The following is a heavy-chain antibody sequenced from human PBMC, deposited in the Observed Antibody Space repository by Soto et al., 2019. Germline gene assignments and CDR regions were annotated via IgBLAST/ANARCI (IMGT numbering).Heavy chain of an antibody. CDR1: GYSFTRFG. J-gene: IGHJ4*02. CDR3: ARDPQYSTSPQGFEY. D-gene: IGHD6-6*01. CDR2: ISTYNGNT. Sequence: QVQLLQSGAEVKKPGASVRVSCKASGYSFTRFGISWVRQAPGQGREWVGRISTYNGNTKYAQKLQGRVTVSTDTSTSTAYMDLRSLRSDDTAVYYCARDPQYSTSPQGFEYWGQGTLLTVSS. V-gene: IGHV1-18*01.